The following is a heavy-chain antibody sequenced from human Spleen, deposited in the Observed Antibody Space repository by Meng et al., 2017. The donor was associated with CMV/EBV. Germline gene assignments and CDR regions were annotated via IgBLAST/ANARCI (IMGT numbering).Heavy chain of an antibody. V-gene: IGHV3-11*04. J-gene: IGHJ6*02. CDR2: ISSSGSTI. Sequence: GESLKISCEASGFTFSDYYMSWIRQAPGKGLEWVSYISSSGSTIYYADSVKGRFTISRDNAKNSLYLQMNSLRAEDTAVYYCARVCGSSSTPNYGMDVWGQGTTVTVSS. CDR1: GFTFSDYY. CDR3: ARVCGSSSTPNYGMDV. D-gene: IGHD6-6*01.